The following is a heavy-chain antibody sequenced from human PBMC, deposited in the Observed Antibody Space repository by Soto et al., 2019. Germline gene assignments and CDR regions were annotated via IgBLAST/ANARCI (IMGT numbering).Heavy chain of an antibody. CDR1: GYPFTSYA. J-gene: IGHJ3*02. CDR3: AAAYYDFWSGYKDAFDI. V-gene: IGHV1-3*01. CDR2: INAGNGNT. Sequence: ASVKVSCKASGYPFTSYAMHWVRQAPGQRLEWMGWINAGNGNTKYSQKFQGRVTITRDTSTSTAYMELSSLRSEDTAVYYCAAAYYDFWSGYKDAFDIWGQGTMVTVSS. D-gene: IGHD3-3*01.